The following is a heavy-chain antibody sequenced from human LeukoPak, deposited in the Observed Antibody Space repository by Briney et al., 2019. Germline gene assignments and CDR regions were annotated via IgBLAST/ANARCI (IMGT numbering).Heavy chain of an antibody. CDR1: GYSFTSYW. CDR2: IYPGDSDT. J-gene: IGHJ4*02. Sequence: GESLKISCKGSGYSFTSYWIGWVRQMPGKGLEWMGIIYPGDSDTRYSPSFQGQATISADKSISTAYLQWSSLKASDTAMYYCATRFRYSSSWYYFDYWGQGTLVTVSS. CDR3: ATRFRYSSSWYYFDY. V-gene: IGHV5-51*01. D-gene: IGHD6-13*01.